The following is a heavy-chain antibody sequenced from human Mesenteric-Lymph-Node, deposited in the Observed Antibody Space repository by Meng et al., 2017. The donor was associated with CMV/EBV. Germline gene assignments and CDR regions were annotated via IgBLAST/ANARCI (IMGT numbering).Heavy chain of an antibody. CDR1: GFTVSDIY. CDR2: ISGSGGST. V-gene: IGHV3-23*01. J-gene: IGHJ6*02. D-gene: IGHD3-22*01. Sequence: GESLKISCAASGFTVSDIYMSWVRQAPGKGLEWVSAISGSGGSTYYADSVKGRFTISRDNSKNTLYLQMNSLRAEDTAVYYCAKQAQGPRYDLSYGMDVWGQGTTVTVSS. CDR3: AKQAQGPRYDLSYGMDV.